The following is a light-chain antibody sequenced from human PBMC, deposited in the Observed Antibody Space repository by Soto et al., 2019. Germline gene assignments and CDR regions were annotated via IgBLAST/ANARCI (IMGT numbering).Light chain of an antibody. Sequence: DIKMTQSPSSLSASVGDRVTITCQASQNINNYLNWYQPKPGKAPKFLIHKVSSLESGVPSRFSGSRAGTEFTLTISSLQPDDFATYFCQQYYSYPWTFGQGTKVDIK. V-gene: IGKV1-5*03. CDR2: KVS. J-gene: IGKJ1*01. CDR1: QNINNY. CDR3: QQYYSYPWT.